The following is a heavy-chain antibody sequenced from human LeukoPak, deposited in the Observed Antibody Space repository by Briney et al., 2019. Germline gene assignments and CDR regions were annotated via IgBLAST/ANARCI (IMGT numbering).Heavy chain of an antibody. CDR3: ARDPLFSPNVVVPETNWFDP. D-gene: IGHD2-2*01. Sequence: HPGDSLRLSCAASGFTFTKYWMTWVRQAPGKGLEWVAVISYDGGNKYYADSVKGRFTISRDNSKNTLYLQMNSLRAEDTAVYYCARDPLFSPNVVVPETNWFDPWGQGTLVTVSS. CDR2: ISYDGGNK. V-gene: IGHV3-30-3*01. CDR1: GFTFTKYW. J-gene: IGHJ5*02.